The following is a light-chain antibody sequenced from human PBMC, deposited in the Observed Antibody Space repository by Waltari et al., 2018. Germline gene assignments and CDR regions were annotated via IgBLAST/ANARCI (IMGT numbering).Light chain of an antibody. CDR3: QQYNDWPRT. V-gene: IGKV3-15*01. CDR2: GAS. Sequence: EIVMTQSPATLSMSPGERATLSCRASQSVGSNLAWYHQKPGQAPRRLIYGASTRATGIPARFSGSGSGTQFALTISSLQSEDFAVYYCQQYNDWPRTFGQGTRVEVK. J-gene: IGKJ1*01. CDR1: QSVGSN.